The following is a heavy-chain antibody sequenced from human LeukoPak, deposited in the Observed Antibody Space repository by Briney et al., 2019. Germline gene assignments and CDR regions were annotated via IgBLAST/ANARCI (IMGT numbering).Heavy chain of an antibody. CDR1: GFTLRSYW. J-gene: IGHJ4*02. V-gene: IGHV3-7*05. CDR2: IKQDGRES. Sequence: GGSLRLSCAASGFTLRSYWMSWARQAPGKGLEWVANIKQDGRESYYVDSVKGRFTISRDNAKNSLYLQMNSLRAEDTAVYYCARDLSIAAAGIDFDYWGQGTLVTVSS. D-gene: IGHD6-13*01. CDR3: ARDLSIAAAGIDFDY.